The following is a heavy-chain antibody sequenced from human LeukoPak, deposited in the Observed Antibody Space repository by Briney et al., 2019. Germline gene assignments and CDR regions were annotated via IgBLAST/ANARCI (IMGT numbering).Heavy chain of an antibody. J-gene: IGHJ5*02. V-gene: IGHV4-61*02. D-gene: IGHD2-2*01. Sequence: PSQTLSLTCTVSGGSISSGSYYWSWLRQPAGTGLEWIGRIYTSGSTNYNPSLKSRVTVSVDTSKNQFSLKLSSVTAADTAVYYCARELIVVVPAAMYNNWFDPWGQGTLVTVSS. CDR1: GGSISSGSYY. CDR3: ARELIVVVPAAMYNNWFDP. CDR2: IYTSGST.